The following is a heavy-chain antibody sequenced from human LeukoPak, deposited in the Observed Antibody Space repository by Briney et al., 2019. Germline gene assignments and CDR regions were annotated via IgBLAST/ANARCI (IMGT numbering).Heavy chain of an antibody. V-gene: IGHV3-9*01. Sequence: GGSLRLSCAASGFTFDGYAMRWVRQAPGKGLEWVSGVSGDGGRKDYPDSVNGRFPISRDNAKTSLYLQMNSLSAEDTALYYCAKDRAGSNYYGIDVWGQGTTVTVSS. CDR3: AKDRAGSNYYGIDV. CDR2: VSGDGGRK. D-gene: IGHD6-19*01. CDR1: GFTFDGYA. J-gene: IGHJ6*02.